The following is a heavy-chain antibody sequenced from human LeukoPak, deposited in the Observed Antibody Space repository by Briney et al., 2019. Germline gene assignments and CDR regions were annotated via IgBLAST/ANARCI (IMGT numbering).Heavy chain of an antibody. J-gene: IGHJ5*02. V-gene: IGHV3-11*01. CDR2: ISSSGSTI. CDR3: ARANIVVVPAGVDP. D-gene: IGHD2-2*01. CDR1: GFTFSDYY. Sequence: PGGSLRLSCAASGFTFSDYYMSWIRQAPGKGLEWVSYISSSGSTIYYADSVKGRFTTSRDNAKNSLYLQMNSLRAEDTAVYYCARANIVVVPAGVDPWGQGTLVTVSS.